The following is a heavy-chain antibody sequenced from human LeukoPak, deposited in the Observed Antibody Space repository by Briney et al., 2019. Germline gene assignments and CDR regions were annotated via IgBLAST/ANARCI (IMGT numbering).Heavy chain of an antibody. CDR3: ASIAWFAEFYFDC. V-gene: IGHV4-39*01. CDR1: GGSISRSSHY. Sequence: SETLSLTCSVSGGSISRSSHYWGWVRQPPGKGLEWIGSIYYSGKTCYNPSLKSRVTISEDTSKNQFSLKLSSVTAADTAVYYCASIAWFAEFYFDCWGQGTLVTVSS. J-gene: IGHJ4*02. D-gene: IGHD3-10*01. CDR2: IYYSGKT.